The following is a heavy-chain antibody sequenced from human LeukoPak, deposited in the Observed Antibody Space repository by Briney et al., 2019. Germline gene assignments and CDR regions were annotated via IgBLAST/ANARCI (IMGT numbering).Heavy chain of an antibody. Sequence: SETLSLTCAVYGGSFSGYYWTWIRHTPEKGLEWIGEMNPSGSTNYNPSLKSRVTISVDTSKNQFSLTLSSVTAADTAVYYCARGRQDVTMIDVIMTAVSYYLDVWGKGTTVTVS. J-gene: IGHJ6*03. V-gene: IGHV4-34*01. CDR2: MNPSGST. CDR3: ARGRQDVTMIDVIMTAVSYYLDV. D-gene: IGHD3-22*01. CDR1: GGSFSGYY.